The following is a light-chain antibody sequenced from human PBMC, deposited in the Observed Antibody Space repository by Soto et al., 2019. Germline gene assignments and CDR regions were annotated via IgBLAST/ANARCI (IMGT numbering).Light chain of an antibody. CDR2: EVS. CDR3: SSYAGSTYLAV. Sequence: QSALTQPPSASGSPGQSVTISCTGTRSDVGSYNYVSWYQQHPGKAPKLMIYEVSKRPSGVPDRFSGSKSGNTASLTVSGLQAEDEADYYCSSYAGSTYLAVFVTGTKVTVL. J-gene: IGLJ1*01. CDR1: RSDVGSYNY. V-gene: IGLV2-8*01.